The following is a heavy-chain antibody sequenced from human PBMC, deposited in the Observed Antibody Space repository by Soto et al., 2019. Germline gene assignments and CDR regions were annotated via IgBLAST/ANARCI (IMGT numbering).Heavy chain of an antibody. D-gene: IGHD6-13*01. J-gene: IGHJ4*02. CDR2: IFYSGST. CDR3: ARDGNIAAAGMGFDY. Sequence: SETLSLTCTVSGGSISNYYWSWIRQPPGKGLEWIGYIFYSGSTNYNPSLKSRVIISVDTSKNQVSLKLSSVTAADTAVYWCARDGNIAAAGMGFDYWGQGTLVTVSS. V-gene: IGHV4-59*01. CDR1: GGSISNYY.